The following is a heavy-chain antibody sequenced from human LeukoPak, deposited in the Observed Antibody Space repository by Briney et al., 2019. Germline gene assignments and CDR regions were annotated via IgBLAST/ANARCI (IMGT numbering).Heavy chain of an antibody. V-gene: IGHV4-39*07. D-gene: IGHD3-9*01. CDR3: ARTGGILTGYYSDYYDY. CDR1: GGSISSSSYY. CDR2: IYYSGRT. J-gene: IGHJ4*02. Sequence: SGTLSLTCTVSGGSISSSSYYWGWIRQPPGKGLEWIGSIYYSGRTHYNASLKSRVTISVDTSKNQFSLKMTSVTAADTAEYYCARTGGILTGYYSDYYDYWGQGTLVTVSS.